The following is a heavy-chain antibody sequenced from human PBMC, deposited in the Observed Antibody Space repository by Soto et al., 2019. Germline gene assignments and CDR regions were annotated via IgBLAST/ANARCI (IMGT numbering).Heavy chain of an antibody. CDR2: IYYSGST. D-gene: IGHD6-13*01. Sequence: SETLSLTCTVSGGSISSYYWSWIRQPPGKGLEWIGYIYYSGSTNYNPSLKSRVTISVDTSKNQFSLKLSSVTAADTAVYYCARDRVREHWFDPWGQGTLVTVSS. CDR1: GGSISSYY. CDR3: ARDRVREHWFDP. J-gene: IGHJ5*02. V-gene: IGHV4-59*12.